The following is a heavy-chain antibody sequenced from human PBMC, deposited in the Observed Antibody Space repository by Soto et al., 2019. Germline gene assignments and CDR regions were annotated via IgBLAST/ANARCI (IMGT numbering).Heavy chain of an antibody. D-gene: IGHD3-10*01. V-gene: IGHV1-69*01. J-gene: IGHJ6*02. CDR1: GGTFSSYA. CDR2: IIPIFGTA. Sequence: QVQLVQSGAEVKKPGSSVKVSCKASGGTFSSYAISWVRQAPGQGLEWMGGIIPIFGTANYAQKFQGRVTITADESTSTAYMELSSLRSEDTAVYYCARAGYYGSGSYRYYGMDVWGQGTTVTVSS. CDR3: ARAGYYGSGSYRYYGMDV.